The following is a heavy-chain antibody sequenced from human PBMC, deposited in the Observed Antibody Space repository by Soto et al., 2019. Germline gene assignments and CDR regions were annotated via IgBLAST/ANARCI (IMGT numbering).Heavy chain of an antibody. J-gene: IGHJ4*02. Sequence: ASVKVSCKASGYTFSNYYMQWVRQAPGQGLEWMGIINPNDGTTSYALKFRGRVTMSRDTPTSTVYMELSSLRSEDTAVYYCGGVDCGSGRCYRFDYWGQGTLVTVSS. D-gene: IGHD2-15*01. CDR3: GGVDCGSGRCYRFDY. V-gene: IGHV1-46*01. CDR2: INPNDGTT. CDR1: GYTFSNYY.